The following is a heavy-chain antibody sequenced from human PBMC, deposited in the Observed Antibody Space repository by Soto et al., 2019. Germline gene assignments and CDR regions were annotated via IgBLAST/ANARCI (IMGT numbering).Heavy chain of an antibody. CDR1: GYTFSDYY. D-gene: IGHD5-12*01. J-gene: IGHJ5*02. V-gene: IGHV1-2*04. Sequence: QVQLVQSGAEVKKPGASVKVSCKASGYTFSDYYIHWVRQAPGQRLEWMGWINPYSGATNYSQKFQDWVTMTGDASVSTAYLELTTLVSDDTAVYYCARARANVAPNWFDPWGQGTLVIVSS. CDR3: ARARANVAPNWFDP. CDR2: INPYSGAT.